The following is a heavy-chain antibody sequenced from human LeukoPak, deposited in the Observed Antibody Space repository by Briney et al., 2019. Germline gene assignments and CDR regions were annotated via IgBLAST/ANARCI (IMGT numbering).Heavy chain of an antibody. CDR3: VRCDSGLYSPLEF. Sequence: SETLSLTCTVSGGSISTSNYYCGSSRQPPAKGLERIGTVYYVGNTFYSTSLRCRVTISVDTSKNQFSLRLNSVRAADTAVYFCVRCDSGLYSPLEFWGQGTLVTVSS. D-gene: IGHD2-21*01. CDR1: GGSISTSNYY. J-gene: IGHJ4*02. CDR2: VYYVGNT. V-gene: IGHV4-39*01.